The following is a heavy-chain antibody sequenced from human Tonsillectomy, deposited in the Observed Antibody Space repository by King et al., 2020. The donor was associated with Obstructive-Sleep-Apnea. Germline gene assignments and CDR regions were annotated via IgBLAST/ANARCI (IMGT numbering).Heavy chain of an antibody. CDR1: GFSFRSSA. Sequence: VQLVESGGGLVQPGGSLRLSCSASGFSFRSSAIHWVRQAPGKGLEYVSSISRNGGSIYYGDSVKGRFTVSRDNSKNTLFLHMSSLRVEDTAVYYCVKEDVVIVPPESYDTFDLWGQGTMVTVSS. V-gene: IGHV3-64D*09. CDR3: VKEDVVIVPPESYDTFDL. CDR2: ISRNGGSI. D-gene: IGHD2-2*01. J-gene: IGHJ3*01.